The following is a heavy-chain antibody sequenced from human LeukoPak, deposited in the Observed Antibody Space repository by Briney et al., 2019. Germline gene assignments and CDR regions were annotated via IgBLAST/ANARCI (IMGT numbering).Heavy chain of an antibody. CDR3: ARGWVIAVAGTAFDY. V-gene: IGHV4-59*01. D-gene: IGHD6-19*01. Sequence: PSETLSLTCTVSGGSISSYYWSWIRQPPGKGLEWIGYIYYSGSTNYNPSLKSRVTISVDTSKNQFSLKLSSVTAADTAVYYCARGWVIAVAGTAFDYWGQGTLVTVSS. CDR2: IYYSGST. CDR1: GGSISSYY. J-gene: IGHJ4*02.